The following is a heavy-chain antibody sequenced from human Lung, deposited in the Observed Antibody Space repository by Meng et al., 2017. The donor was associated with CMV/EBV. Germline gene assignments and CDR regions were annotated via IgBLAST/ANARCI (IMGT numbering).Heavy chain of an antibody. CDR3: ARDLNWFDP. CDR1: GYTFTGYG. Sequence: AXVXVSCNASGYTFTGYGISWVRQAPGQGLEWMGWISAYNGNTNYAQKLQGRVTMTTDTSTSTAYMELRSLRSDDTAVYYCARDLNWFDPWGQGTLVNVSS. J-gene: IGHJ5*02. CDR2: ISAYNGNT. V-gene: IGHV1-18*01.